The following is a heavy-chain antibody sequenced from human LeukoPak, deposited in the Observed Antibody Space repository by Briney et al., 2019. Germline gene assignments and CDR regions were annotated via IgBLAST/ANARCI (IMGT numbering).Heavy chain of an antibody. V-gene: IGHV1-2*02. CDR3: ARCKVGARCFDY. D-gene: IGHD1-26*01. CDR2: INPNSGGT. J-gene: IGHJ4*02. CDR1: GYTFTGYY. Sequence: ASVKVSCKASGYTFTGYYMHWVRQAPGQGLEWMGWINPNSGGTNYAQKFQGRVTMTRDTSISTAYMELSRLRSDDTAVYYCARCKVGARCFDYWGQGTLVTVSS.